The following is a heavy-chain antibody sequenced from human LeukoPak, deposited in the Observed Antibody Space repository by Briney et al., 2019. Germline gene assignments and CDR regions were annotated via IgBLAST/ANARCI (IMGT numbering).Heavy chain of an antibody. D-gene: IGHD2-15*01. V-gene: IGHV1-46*01. CDR3: ATQTPRYCSGGSCPRYYYYYMDV. J-gene: IGHJ6*03. CDR1: GYTFTSYY. Sequence: ASVKVSCKASGYTFTSYYMHWVRQAPGQGLEWMGIINPSGGSTSYAQKFQGRVTMTRDMSTSTVYMELSSLRSEDTAVYYCATQTPRYCSGGSCPRYYYYYMDVWGKGTTVTVSS. CDR2: INPSGGST.